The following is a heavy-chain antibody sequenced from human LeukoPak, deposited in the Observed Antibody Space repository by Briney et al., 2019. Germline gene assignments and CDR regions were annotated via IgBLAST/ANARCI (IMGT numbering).Heavy chain of an antibody. Sequence: PSETLSPTCTVSGGSISSYYWSWIRQPPGKGLEWIGYIYYSGSTNYNPSLKSRVTISVDTSKNQFSLKLSSVTAADTAVYYCARAFGDYYYYYMDVWGKGTTVTVSS. CDR2: IYYSGST. V-gene: IGHV4-59*01. J-gene: IGHJ6*03. D-gene: IGHD3-10*01. CDR3: ARAFGDYYYYYMDV. CDR1: GGSISSYY.